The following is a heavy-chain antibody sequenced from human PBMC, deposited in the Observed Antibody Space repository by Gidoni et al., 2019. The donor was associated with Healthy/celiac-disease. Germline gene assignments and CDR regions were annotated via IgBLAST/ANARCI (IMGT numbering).Heavy chain of an antibody. CDR3: AKDHPSWLGAYPTEYSPFPDY. CDR1: GFTFSSYG. Sequence: QVQLVESGGGVVQPGRSLRLSCAASGFTFSSYGMHWVRQAPGKGLEWVAVISYDGSNKYYADSVKGRFTISRDNSKNTLYLQMNSLRAEDTAVYYCAKDHPSWLGAYPTEYSPFPDYWGQGTLVTVSS. J-gene: IGHJ4*02. V-gene: IGHV3-30*18. D-gene: IGHD3-10*01. CDR2: ISYDGSNK.